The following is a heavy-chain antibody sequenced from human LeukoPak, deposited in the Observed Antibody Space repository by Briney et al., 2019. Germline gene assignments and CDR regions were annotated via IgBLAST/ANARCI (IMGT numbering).Heavy chain of an antibody. V-gene: IGHV3-23*01. CDR2: LISSGAVT. CDR3: AKNAGYSYGLYYFDY. Sequence: GGSLRLSCAASGITFSNAWMSWVRQAPGKGLEWVSSLISSGAVTYYADSVKGRFTISRDNSKNTVHLQMDSLRAEDSAVYYCAKNAGYSYGLYYFDYWGQGTLVTVSS. CDR1: GITFSNAW. J-gene: IGHJ4*02. D-gene: IGHD5-18*01.